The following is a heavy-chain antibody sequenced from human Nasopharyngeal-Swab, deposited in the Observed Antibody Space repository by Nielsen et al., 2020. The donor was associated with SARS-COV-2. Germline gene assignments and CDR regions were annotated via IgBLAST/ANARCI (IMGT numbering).Heavy chain of an antibody. CDR3: ARDPSSYYDNSGYYP. V-gene: IGHV4-59*01. Sequence: SETLSLTCTVSGGSISSYYWSWIRQPPGKELEWIGYIYYSGSTNYNPSLKSRVTISVDTSKNQFSLKLSSVTAADTAVYYCARDPSSYYDNSGYYPWGQGTLVTVSS. CDR2: IYYSGST. J-gene: IGHJ5*02. D-gene: IGHD3-22*01. CDR1: GGSISSYY.